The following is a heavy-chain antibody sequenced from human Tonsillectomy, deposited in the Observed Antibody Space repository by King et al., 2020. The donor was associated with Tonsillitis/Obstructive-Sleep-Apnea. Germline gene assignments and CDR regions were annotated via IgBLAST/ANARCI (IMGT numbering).Heavy chain of an antibody. V-gene: IGHV3-30*18. J-gene: IGHJ3*02. CDR2: ISYDGSNK. D-gene: IGHD4-17*01. CDR1: GFPFISYG. CDR3: AKDRGYGDYSDAFDI. Sequence: VQLVESGGGVVQPGRSLRLSCAASGFPFISYGMHGVRQAPGKGLEWVAGISYDGSNKYYADSVKGRFTISRDNSKNTLYLQMNSLRAEDTAVYYCAKDRGYGDYSDAFDIWGQGTMVTVSS.